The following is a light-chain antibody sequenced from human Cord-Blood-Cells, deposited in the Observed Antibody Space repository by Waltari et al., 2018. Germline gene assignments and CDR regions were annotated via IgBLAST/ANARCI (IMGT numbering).Light chain of an antibody. CDR1: RSVVGGYNY. J-gene: IGLJ2*01. CDR3: SSYTSSSTLDVV. CDR2: DVS. Sequence: QPALTQPASVSGSPGQSITISCTGTRSVVGGYNYVSWSQQHPGKAPKLMIYDVSNRPSGVSNRFSGSKSGNTASLTISGLQAEDEADYYCSSYTSSSTLDVVFGGGTKLTVL. V-gene: IGLV2-14*01.